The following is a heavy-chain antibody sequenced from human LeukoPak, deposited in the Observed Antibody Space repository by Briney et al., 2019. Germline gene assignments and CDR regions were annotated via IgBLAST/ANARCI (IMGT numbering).Heavy chain of an antibody. V-gene: IGHV4-34*01. CDR1: GGSFSGYY. J-gene: IGHJ6*03. Sequence: PSETLSLTCAVYGGSFSGYYWSWIRQPPGKGLEWIGEINHSGSTNYNPSLKSRVTISVDTSKNQFSLKLSSVTAADTAVYYCARGPYSTSHRSYYYYYMDVWGKGTTVTVSS. CDR3: ARGPYSTSHRSYYYYYMDV. D-gene: IGHD2-2*01. CDR2: INHSGST.